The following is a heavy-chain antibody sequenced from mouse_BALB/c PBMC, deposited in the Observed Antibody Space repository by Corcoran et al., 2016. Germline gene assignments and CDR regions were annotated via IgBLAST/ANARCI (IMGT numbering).Heavy chain of an antibody. J-gene: IGHJ3*01. V-gene: IGHV8-11*01. CDR2: IWWNDDK. CDR3: ARIYWDGVDY. D-gene: IGHD4-1*01. Sequence: QVPLKESGPGIFQPSQTLSLTCSFSGFSLRTSGMSVGWIRQPSGTGLEWLAHIWWNDDKRYDTALKSRLTISKDTSNNQVFLTIASVVTADTATYYWARIYWDGVDYWGQGTLVTVSA. CDR1: GFSLRTSGMS.